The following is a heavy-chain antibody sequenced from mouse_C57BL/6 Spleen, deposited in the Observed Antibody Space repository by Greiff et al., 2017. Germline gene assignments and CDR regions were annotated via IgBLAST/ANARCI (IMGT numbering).Heavy chain of an antibody. CDR3: ARHSYGSSYGYFDV. D-gene: IGHD1-1*01. CDR2: IWSDGST. J-gene: IGHJ1*03. V-gene: IGHV2-6-1*01. Sequence: VKLQQSGPGLVAPSQSLSITCTVSGFSLTSYGVHWVRQPPGKGLEWLVVIWSDGSTTYNSALKSRLSISKDNSKSQVFLKMNSLQTDDTAMYYCARHSYGSSYGYFDVWGTGTTVTVSS. CDR1: GFSLTSYG.